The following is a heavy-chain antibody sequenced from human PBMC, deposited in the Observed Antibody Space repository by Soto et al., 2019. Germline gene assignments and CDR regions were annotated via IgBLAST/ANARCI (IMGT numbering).Heavy chain of an antibody. CDR2: ILNDGSNR. D-gene: IGHD3-10*01. CDR3: ARDDEYSGNGMDV. J-gene: IGHJ6*02. Sequence: QVQLVESGGGVVQPGRSLRLSCAASEFTFSNYGMHWVRQAPGKGLEWVAVILNDGSNRDHADSVKDRFTISRDNSKNTLYLQMNSLRAEDTAVYYCARDDEYSGNGMDVWGQGTTVTV. CDR1: EFTFSNYG. V-gene: IGHV3-33*01.